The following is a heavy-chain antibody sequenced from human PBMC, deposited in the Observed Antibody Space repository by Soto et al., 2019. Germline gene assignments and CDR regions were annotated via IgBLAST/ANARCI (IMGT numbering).Heavy chain of an antibody. J-gene: IGHJ4*02. CDR3: ARGDSQVSSVFDY. D-gene: IGHD3-16*01. Sequence: SETLSLTCSVSGGPFPSGGYYWSWIRQEPGKGLEWIGYIYYNGDTSYNPSLRSRVTMSADTSKTQFSLRLRSVTSADTAVYYCARGDSQVSSVFDYWGQGMLVTVSS. CDR2: IYYNGDT. CDR1: GGPFPSGGYY. V-gene: IGHV4-31*03.